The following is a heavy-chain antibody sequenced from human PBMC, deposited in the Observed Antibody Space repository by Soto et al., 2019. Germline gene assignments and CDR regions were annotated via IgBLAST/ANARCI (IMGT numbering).Heavy chain of an antibody. J-gene: IGHJ6*02. CDR2: ISVIGDYT. CDR1: GFTFSSYS. V-gene: IGHV3-21*01. D-gene: IGHD6-13*01. CDR3: ARDSKNRQDGMDV. Sequence: EVQLVESGGGLVKPGGSLRLSCEGSGFTFSSYSINWVRQAPGKGLEWVSSISVIGDYTFYADSVKGRFTISRDNAKNSLFLQMDSLRAEDTAVYFCARDSKNRQDGMDVWGQGTTVSVSS.